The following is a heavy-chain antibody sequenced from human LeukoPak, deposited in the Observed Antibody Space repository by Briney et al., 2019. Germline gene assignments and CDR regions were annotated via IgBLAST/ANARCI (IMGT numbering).Heavy chain of an antibody. Sequence: SETLSLTCTVSGYSISSGYYWGWIRPPPGKGLEWIGNIYHSGSTYYNPSLQSRVTISVDTSKNHSSLKLSSVTAADTAVYYCARSSGHYDSNDYYHGYFDYWGQGTLVTVSS. CDR3: ARSSGHYDSNDYYHGYFDY. CDR1: GYSISSGYY. V-gene: IGHV4-38-2*02. D-gene: IGHD3-22*01. J-gene: IGHJ4*02. CDR2: IYHSGST.